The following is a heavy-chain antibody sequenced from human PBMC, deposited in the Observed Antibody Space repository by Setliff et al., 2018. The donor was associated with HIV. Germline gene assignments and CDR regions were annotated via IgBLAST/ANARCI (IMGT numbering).Heavy chain of an antibody. V-gene: IGHV1-18*01. CDR3: ARVVDTATYYYCGMDV. J-gene: IGHJ6*02. D-gene: IGHD5-18*01. CDR1: GYTFTNFA. CDR2: IIADNGDT. Sequence: ASVKVSCKASGYTFTNFAIHWVRQAPGQRLEWMGWIIADNGDTNYAQNLQGRVTMTTDRSTTTAYMELRSLRSDDTAVYYCARVVDTATYYYCGMDVWGQGTTVTVSS.